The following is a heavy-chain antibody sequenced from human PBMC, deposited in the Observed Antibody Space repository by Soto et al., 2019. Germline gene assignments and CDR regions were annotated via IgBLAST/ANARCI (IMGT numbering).Heavy chain of an antibody. Sequence: PGGSLRLSCAASGFTLSTYAMSWVRQAPGKGLEWVSAISRSGGSTYYADSVKGRFTITRDNSKNTPYVQMNSLRAEDTAVYYCAKNQERELPRVIDFWGQGTLVTVSS. J-gene: IGHJ4*02. D-gene: IGHD1-7*01. CDR1: GFTLSTYA. CDR3: AKNQERELPRVIDF. V-gene: IGHV3-23*01. CDR2: ISRSGGST.